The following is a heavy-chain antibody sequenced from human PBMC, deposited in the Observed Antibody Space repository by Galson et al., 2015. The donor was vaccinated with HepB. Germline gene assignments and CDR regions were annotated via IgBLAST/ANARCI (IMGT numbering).Heavy chain of an antibody. CDR1: GFTFDDYA. J-gene: IGHJ3*02. V-gene: IGHV3-9*01. Sequence: SLRLSCAASGFTFDDYAMHWVRQAPGKGLEWVSGISWNSGSIGYADSVKGRFTISRDNAKNSLYLQMNSLRAEDTALYYCAKDIAAGRGAFDIWGQGTMVTVSS. CDR2: ISWNSGSI. CDR3: AKDIAAGRGAFDI. D-gene: IGHD6-13*01.